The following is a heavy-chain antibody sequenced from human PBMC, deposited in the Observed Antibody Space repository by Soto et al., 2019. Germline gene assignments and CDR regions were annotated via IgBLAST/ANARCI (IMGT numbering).Heavy chain of an antibody. V-gene: IGHV1-8*01. CDR3: ARQEYYYDSSGYYYGWFDP. CDR1: GYTFTSYD. J-gene: IGHJ5*02. CDR2: MNPNSGNT. Sequence: ASVKVSCKASGYTFTSYDINWVRQATGQGLEWMGWMNPNSGNTGYAQKFQGRVTMTRNTSISTAYMELSSLRSEDTAVYYCARQEYYYDSSGYYYGWFDPWRQGTLVTVSS. D-gene: IGHD3-22*01.